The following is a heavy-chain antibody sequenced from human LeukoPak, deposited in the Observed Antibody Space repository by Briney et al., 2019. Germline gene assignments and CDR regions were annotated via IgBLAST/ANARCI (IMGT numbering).Heavy chain of an antibody. CDR2: INPSGGST. J-gene: IGHJ6*02. CDR1: GYTFTSYY. Sequence: GASVKVSCKASGYTFTSYYMHWVRQAPGQGLEWMGIINPSGGSTSYAQKFQGRVTMTWDTSTSTVYMELSSLRSEDTAVYYCARDKRYDILIGYYYGMDVWGQGTTVTVSS. CDR3: ARDKRYDILIGYYYGMDV. D-gene: IGHD3-9*01. V-gene: IGHV1-46*01.